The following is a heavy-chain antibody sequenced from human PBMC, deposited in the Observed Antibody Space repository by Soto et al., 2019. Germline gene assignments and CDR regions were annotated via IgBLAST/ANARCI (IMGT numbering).Heavy chain of an antibody. J-gene: IGHJ4*02. Sequence: QVQLQESGPGLVKPSQTLSLTCTVSGGSISSGDYYWSWIRQPPGKGLEWIGYIYYSGNTYYKSSLRSRLNRSVDTSQNKFSLKLSSVTAADTAVYFCAREDVWGKGTLVTVSS. V-gene: IGHV4-30-4*01. CDR1: GGSISSGDYY. CDR2: IYYSGNT. CDR3: AREDV.